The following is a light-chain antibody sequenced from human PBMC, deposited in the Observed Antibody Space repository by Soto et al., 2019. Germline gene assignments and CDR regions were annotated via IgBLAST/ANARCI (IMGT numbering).Light chain of an antibody. CDR3: LQHNSYPSIT. J-gene: IGKJ5*01. CDR2: AAS. CDR1: QSVSNK. V-gene: IGKV3-15*01. Sequence: IGMKKSPSTVSVYPGERATLSCRASQSVSNKLVWYQQKPGQAPRLLIYAASTRATGIPSRFSGSGSGTEFTLTISSLQPEDFATYYCLQHNSYPSITFGQGTRLAIK.